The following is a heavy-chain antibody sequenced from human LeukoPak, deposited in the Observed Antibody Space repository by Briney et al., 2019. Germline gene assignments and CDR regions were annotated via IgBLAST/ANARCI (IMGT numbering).Heavy chain of an antibody. CDR3: GRSAAAGFFDY. CDR2: IKQDGSEK. V-gene: IGHV3-7*03. D-gene: IGHD6-13*01. J-gene: IGHJ4*02. CDR1: GFTFSSHW. Sequence: GGSLRLSCAASGFTFSSHWMSCVRQAPGRGLEWVANIKQDGSEKYYVDSVKGRFTISRDNAKNSLYMQMNSLRAEDTAVYYCGRSAAAGFFDYWGQGTLVTVSS.